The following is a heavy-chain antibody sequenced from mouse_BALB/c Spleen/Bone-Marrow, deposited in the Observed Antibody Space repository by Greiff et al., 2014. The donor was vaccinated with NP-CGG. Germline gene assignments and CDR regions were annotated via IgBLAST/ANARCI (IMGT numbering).Heavy chain of an antibody. CDR3: TREGPTGTGGDY. CDR1: GYTFTSYW. V-gene: IGHV1S22*01. CDR2: IYPGSGST. Sequence: LKESGSELVRPGASVKLSCKASGYTFTSYWMHWVKQRPGQGLEWIGNIYPGSGSTDYDEKFKSKATLTVDTSSGTAYMQLSSLTSEDSAVYYCTREGPTGTGGDYWGQGTTLTVSS. D-gene: IGHD4-1*02. J-gene: IGHJ2*01.